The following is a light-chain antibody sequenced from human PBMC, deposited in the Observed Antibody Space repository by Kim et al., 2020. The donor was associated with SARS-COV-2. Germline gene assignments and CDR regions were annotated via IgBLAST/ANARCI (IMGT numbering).Light chain of an antibody. Sequence: VALGQTVRITCQGDSLRTYYTTWFQQKPGQAPIVVFYGKNNRPSGIPDRLSGSSSGNTASLTITATQAGDEADYYCNSRDNNDNVLFGGGTQLTVL. V-gene: IGLV3-19*01. J-gene: IGLJ2*01. CDR3: NSRDNNDNVL. CDR1: SLRTYY. CDR2: GKN.